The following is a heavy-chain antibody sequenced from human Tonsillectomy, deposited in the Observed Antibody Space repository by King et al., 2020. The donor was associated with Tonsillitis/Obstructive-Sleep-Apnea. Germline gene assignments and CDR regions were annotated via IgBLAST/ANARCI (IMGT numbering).Heavy chain of an antibody. D-gene: IGHD1-26*01. Sequence: QLQESGPGLVKPSETLSLTCTVSGGSISSYYWSWIRQPPGKGLEWIGYIYYSGSTNYNPSLKSRVTISVDTSKNQFSLKLSSVTAADTAVYYCARRGGSYANDAFDIWGQGTMVTVSS. V-gene: IGHV4-59*08. CDR2: IYYSGST. CDR1: GGSISSYY. J-gene: IGHJ3*02. CDR3: ARRGGSYANDAFDI.